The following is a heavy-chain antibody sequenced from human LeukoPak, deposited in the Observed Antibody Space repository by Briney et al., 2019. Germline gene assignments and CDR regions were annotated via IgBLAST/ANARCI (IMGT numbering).Heavy chain of an antibody. CDR1: PYSITNAYY. D-gene: IGHD1-26*01. V-gene: IGHV4-38-2*02. CDR2: IYHSGNT. CDR3: ARVVHSGSYFFDS. J-gene: IGHJ4*02. Sequence: PSETLSLTCTVSPYSITNAYYWGWIRQPPGKGLEWIASIYHSGNTYYNPSLKSRVTISVDTSKNQFSLHLSSVTAAGTAVYYCARVVHSGSYFFDSWGQGTLVTVSS.